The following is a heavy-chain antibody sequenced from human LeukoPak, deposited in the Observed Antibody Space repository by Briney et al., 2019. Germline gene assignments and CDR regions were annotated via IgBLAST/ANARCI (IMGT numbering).Heavy chain of an antibody. CDR1: GGTFSSYA. CDR3: ARMRGDYLTYYYYYMDV. Sequence: GASVKVSCKASGGTFSSYAISWVRQAPGQGLEWMGGIIPIFGTANYAQKFQGRVTITADKSTSTAYMELSSLRSEDTAVYYCARMRGDYLTYYYYYMDVWGKGTTVTISS. V-gene: IGHV1-69*06. D-gene: IGHD4-17*01. J-gene: IGHJ6*03. CDR2: IIPIFGTA.